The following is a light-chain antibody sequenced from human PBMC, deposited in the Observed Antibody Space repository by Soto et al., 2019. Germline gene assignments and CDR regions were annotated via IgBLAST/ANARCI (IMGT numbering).Light chain of an antibody. Sequence: EIVLTQSPGTLSLSPGERVTLSCRASQSVSSSYLAWYQQNPGQAPRLLIYGASSRATGIPDRFSGSGSGTDFTLTISRLESEDFAVYYCQQYDSSPWTFGQGTKVDIK. J-gene: IGKJ1*01. CDR2: GAS. CDR1: QSVSSSY. CDR3: QQYDSSPWT. V-gene: IGKV3-20*01.